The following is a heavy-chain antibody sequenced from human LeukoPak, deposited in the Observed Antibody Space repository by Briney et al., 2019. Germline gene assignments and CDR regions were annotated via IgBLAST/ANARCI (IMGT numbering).Heavy chain of an antibody. CDR1: GYTLTELS. CDR3: VFDDSSGYYRADY. V-gene: IGHV1-24*01. CDR2: FDPEDGET. Sequence: ASVKVSCKVSGYTLTELSMHWVRQAPGKGLEWMGGFDPEDGETIYAQKFQGRVTMTEDTSTDTAYMELSSLRSEDTAVYYCVFDDSSGYYRADYWGQGTLVTVSS. D-gene: IGHD3-22*01. J-gene: IGHJ4*02.